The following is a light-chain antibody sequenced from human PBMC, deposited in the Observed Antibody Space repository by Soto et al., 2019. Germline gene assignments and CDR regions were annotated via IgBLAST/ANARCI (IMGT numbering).Light chain of an antibody. CDR3: QRYDDWPQT. Sequence: IGLTQSPATLSVSPGERATLSCRASQSVGSLLAWYQQKPGQAPRLLIYRASSRATGISGSFSGSGSGTEFTLTISRLQSEDVAVYYCQRYDDWPQTFGQGTKVDIK. J-gene: IGKJ1*01. CDR1: QSVGSL. CDR2: RAS. V-gene: IGKV3-15*01.